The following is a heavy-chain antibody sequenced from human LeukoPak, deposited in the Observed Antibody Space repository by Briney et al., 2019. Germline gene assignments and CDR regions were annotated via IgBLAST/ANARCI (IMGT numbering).Heavy chain of an antibody. D-gene: IGHD6-6*01. CDR3: ARGMVSGSSSQYNRFDP. CDR2: INTNTGNP. Sequence: ASVKVSCKASGYTFTSYAMNWVRQAPGQGLEWMGWINTNTGNPTYAQGFTGRFVFSLDTSVSTAYLQISSLKAEDTAVYYCARGMVSGSSSQYNRFDPWGQGTLVTVSS. CDR1: GYTFTSYA. J-gene: IGHJ5*02. V-gene: IGHV7-4-1*02.